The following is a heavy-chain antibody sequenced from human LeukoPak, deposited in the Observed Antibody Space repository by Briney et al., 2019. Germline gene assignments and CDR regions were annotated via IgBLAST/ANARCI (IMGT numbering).Heavy chain of an antibody. V-gene: IGHV1-18*01. J-gene: IGHJ4*02. CDR2: ISAYNGYT. CDR1: GYTFTTHD. CDR3: ARVGTGTRSFDS. Sequence: ASVKVSCKTSGYTFTTHDINWVRQAPGQGLEWMGRISAYNGYTNYGRRFQGRVTMTTDTSTNTAYMELRSLRSDDPAVYYCARVGTGTRSFDSWGQGTLVTVSS. D-gene: IGHD1/OR15-1a*01.